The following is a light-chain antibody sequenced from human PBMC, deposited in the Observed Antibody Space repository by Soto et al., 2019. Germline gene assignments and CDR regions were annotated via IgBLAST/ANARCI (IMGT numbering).Light chain of an antibody. J-gene: IGKJ4*01. CDR2: GAF. CDR1: QSVSSD. CDR3: QQYNNWPLT. V-gene: IGKV3-15*01. Sequence: ERVMTQAPATLSVSPGERATLSCRASQSVSSDLAWYQQNPGQGPRLLIYGAFNRATGVPARFSGSGSGTEFTLTISSLQSEDFAVYYCQQYNNWPLTFGGGTKVEIK.